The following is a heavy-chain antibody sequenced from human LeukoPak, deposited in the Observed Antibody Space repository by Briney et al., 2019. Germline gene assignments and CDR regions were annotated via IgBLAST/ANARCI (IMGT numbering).Heavy chain of an antibody. D-gene: IGHD3-22*01. V-gene: IGHV3-11*01. CDR3: ARDRLGDYDNSGYYDK. J-gene: IGHJ4*02. CDR1: GFTFDDYY. Sequence: GGSLRLSCAASGFTFDDYYMSWIRQAPGKGLEWGAYILDIGRNIYYAGYVEGRFTIFRDNAKNSVYLEMNNLSGEATAVYSCARDRLGDYDNSGYYDKWGQGTLVTVSS. CDR2: ILDIGRNI.